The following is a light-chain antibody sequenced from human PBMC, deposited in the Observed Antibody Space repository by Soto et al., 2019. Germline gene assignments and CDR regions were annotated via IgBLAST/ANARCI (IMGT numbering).Light chain of an antibody. CDR2: DTS. CDR1: QSVSSL. J-gene: IGKJ2*01. Sequence: MTQSPATLSVSPGERATLSCRASQSVSSLLAWYQQKPRQAPRLLIYDTSTRATGIPARFSGSGSGTDFTLTISSLQSEDFAIYYCQQYNIWPYTFGQGTKVDIK. CDR3: QQYNIWPYT. V-gene: IGKV3-15*01.